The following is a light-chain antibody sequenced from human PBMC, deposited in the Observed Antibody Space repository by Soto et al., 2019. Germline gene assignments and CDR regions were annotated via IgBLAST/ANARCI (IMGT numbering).Light chain of an antibody. CDR1: SSDVGSFDS. CDR3: HSFTTSSTLV. CDR2: DVS. V-gene: IGLV2-14*01. J-gene: IGLJ1*01. Sequence: QSALTQPASVSGSPGQPITISCTGTSSDVGSFDSVAWYQHNPGKAPKLMIYDVSNRPSGVSSRFSGSKSGNTASLSISGLQTEGEAYYYCHSFTTSSTLVFGTGTKVAVL.